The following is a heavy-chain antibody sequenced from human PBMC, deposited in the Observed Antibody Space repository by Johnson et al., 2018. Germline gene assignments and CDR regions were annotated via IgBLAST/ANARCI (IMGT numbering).Heavy chain of an antibody. J-gene: IGHJ3*02. Sequence: QVQLVQSGGGVVQXGRSLRLXCAASGFTFSNYAIHWVRQAPGKGLEWVAVISSDGSNKYYADSVKGRFTISRDNSKNTLYLQMNSLRAEDTAVYYCARERVLISAFDIWGQGTMVTVSS. CDR2: ISSDGSNK. CDR3: ARERVLISAFDI. V-gene: IGHV3-30*14. CDR1: GFTFSNYA. D-gene: IGHD3-10*01.